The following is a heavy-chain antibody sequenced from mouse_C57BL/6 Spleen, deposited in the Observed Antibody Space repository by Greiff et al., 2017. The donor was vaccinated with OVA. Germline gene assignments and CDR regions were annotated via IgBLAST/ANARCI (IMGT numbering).Heavy chain of an antibody. D-gene: IGHD2-2*01. CDR1: GISITTGNYR. J-gene: IGHJ4*01. CDR3: ARDGYGAMDY. V-gene: IGHV3-5*01. Sequence: DVKLQESGPGLVKPSQTVFLTCTVTGISITTGNYRWSWIRQFPGNKLEWIGYLYYSGTITYNPSLTSRTTITRDTPKNQFFLEMNSLTAEDTATYYCARDGYGAMDYWGQGTSVTVSS. CDR2: LYYSGTI.